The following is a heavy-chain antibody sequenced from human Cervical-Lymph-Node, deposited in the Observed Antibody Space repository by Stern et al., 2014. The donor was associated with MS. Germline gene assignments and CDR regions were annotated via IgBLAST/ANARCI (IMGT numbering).Heavy chain of an antibody. J-gene: IGHJ4*02. Sequence: EVHLVESGGGLIQPGGSLRLSCAASGFTVSNNFMSWVRQAPGKGLEWVSLIYSGGTTQYADSVKGRFTISRDNSKNTLYLQMNSLRAEDTAVYYCATRVTTVPNWGQGVLVTVSS. CDR1: GFTVSNNF. V-gene: IGHV3-53*01. CDR2: IYSGGTT. D-gene: IGHD4-17*01. CDR3: ATRVTTVPN.